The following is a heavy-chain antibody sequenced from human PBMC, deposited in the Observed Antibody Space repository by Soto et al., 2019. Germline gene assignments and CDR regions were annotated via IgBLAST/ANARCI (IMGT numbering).Heavy chain of an antibody. Sequence: QVQLVQSGAEVKKPGASVKVSCKASGYTFTNYDINWVRHATGQGLEWMGWMNPNSGNTGSAQKCQGRVPMTRDTSINTAYMELSSLRSDDTAVYYCVRLPDNVDVLTGRSGYNDYWGQGTLVTVSS. D-gene: IGHD3-9*01. CDR3: VRLPDNVDVLTGRSGYNDY. J-gene: IGHJ4*02. V-gene: IGHV1-8*01. CDR1: GYTFTNYD. CDR2: MNPNSGNT.